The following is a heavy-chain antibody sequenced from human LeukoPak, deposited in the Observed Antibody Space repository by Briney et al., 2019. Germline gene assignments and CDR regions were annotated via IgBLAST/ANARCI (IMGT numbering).Heavy chain of an antibody. CDR3: AKVRPLAYCGGDCYFDY. J-gene: IGHJ4*02. CDR2: IKQDGSKK. Sequence: PGGSLRLSCVASGFPFSSYWMTWVRQAPGKGLEWVANIKQDGSKKSYVDSVKGRFTISRDNSKNTLYLQMNSLRAEDTAVYYCAKVRPLAYCGGDCYFDYWGQGTLVTVSS. CDR1: GFPFSSYW. V-gene: IGHV3-7*01. D-gene: IGHD2-21*02.